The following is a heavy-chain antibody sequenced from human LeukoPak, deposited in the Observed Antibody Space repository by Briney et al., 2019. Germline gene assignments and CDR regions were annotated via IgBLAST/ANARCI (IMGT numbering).Heavy chain of an antibody. CDR2: IFYSGSA. Sequence: SETLSLTCTVSGGSISSYYWSWIRQPPGKGLEWIGYIFYSGSAKYNSSLESRVTISIDRSKNQFSLKLTSVTAADTAVYYCARDQGIAASIDSWGQGTLVTVSS. V-gene: IGHV4-59*01. D-gene: IGHD6-13*01. CDR1: GGSISSYY. CDR3: ARDQGIAASIDS. J-gene: IGHJ4*02.